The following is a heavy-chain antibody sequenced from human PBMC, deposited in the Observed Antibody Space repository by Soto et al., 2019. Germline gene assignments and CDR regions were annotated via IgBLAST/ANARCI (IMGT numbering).Heavy chain of an antibody. Sequence: PGESLKISCKGSGYSFASYWISWVRQMPGKGLEWMGRIDPSDSYTNYSPSFQGHVTISVDKSITTAYLQWSSLKASDTAMYYCARQMGSWSGGSCTGYYYGMDVWGQGTTVTGSS. V-gene: IGHV5-10-1*01. CDR3: ARQMGSWSGGSCTGYYYGMDV. J-gene: IGHJ6*01. D-gene: IGHD2-15*01. CDR1: GYSFASYW. CDR2: IDPSDSYT.